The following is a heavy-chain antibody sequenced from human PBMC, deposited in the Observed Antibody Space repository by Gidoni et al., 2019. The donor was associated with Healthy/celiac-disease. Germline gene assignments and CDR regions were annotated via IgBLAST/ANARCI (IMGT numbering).Heavy chain of an antibody. D-gene: IGHD6-19*01. CDR3: ARGYYSSGWYTRNWFDP. CDR1: GGSFSGYY. V-gene: IGHV4-34*01. Sequence: QVQLQQWGAGLLKPSETLSLTCAVYGGSFSGYYWSWIRQPPGKGLEWIGEINHSGSTNYNPSLKSRVTISVDTSKNQFSLKLSSVTAADTAVYYCARGYYSSGWYTRNWFDPWGQGTLVTVSS. CDR2: INHSGST. J-gene: IGHJ5*02.